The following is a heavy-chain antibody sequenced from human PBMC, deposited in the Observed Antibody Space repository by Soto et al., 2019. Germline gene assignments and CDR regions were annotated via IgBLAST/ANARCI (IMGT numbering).Heavy chain of an antibody. CDR3: ARERSSGWYVDY. J-gene: IGHJ4*02. Sequence: ASVKVSCKASGYTFTSYDINWVRQATGQGLEWMGWKNPNSGNTVYAQKFQGRVTMTRNTSVSTAYMELSSLRSEDTAVYYCARERSSGWYVDYWGQGTLVTVSS. V-gene: IGHV1-8*01. D-gene: IGHD6-19*01. CDR1: GYTFTSYD. CDR2: KNPNSGNT.